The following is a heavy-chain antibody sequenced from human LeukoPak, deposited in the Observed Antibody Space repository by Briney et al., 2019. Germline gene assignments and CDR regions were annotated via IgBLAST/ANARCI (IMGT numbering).Heavy chain of an antibody. D-gene: IGHD5-12*01. J-gene: IGHJ5*02. Sequence: SVKVSCKASGGTFSSYAISWVRQAPGHGLEWMGGIIPIFGTANYAQKFQGRVTITADESTSTAYMELSSLRSEDTAVYYCARSGWATIRDWFDPWGQGTLVTVSS. CDR2: IIPIFGTA. V-gene: IGHV1-69*13. CDR1: GGTFSSYA. CDR3: ARSGWATIRDWFDP.